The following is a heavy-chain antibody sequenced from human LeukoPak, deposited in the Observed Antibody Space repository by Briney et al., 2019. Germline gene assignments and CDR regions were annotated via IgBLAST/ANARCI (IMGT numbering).Heavy chain of an antibody. D-gene: IGHD4-17*01. CDR2: ISGGGETT. CDR1: GFTFNNYA. CDR3: ARDYADYVGYFFFDY. J-gene: IGHJ4*02. V-gene: IGHV3-23*01. Sequence: GGSLRLSCAASGFTFNNYAMNWVRQAPGKGLEWVSSISGGGETTYYAESAKGRFTISRDNSQNTLYLQMNSLRAEDTAVYYCARDYADYVGYFFFDYWGQGTLVTVSS.